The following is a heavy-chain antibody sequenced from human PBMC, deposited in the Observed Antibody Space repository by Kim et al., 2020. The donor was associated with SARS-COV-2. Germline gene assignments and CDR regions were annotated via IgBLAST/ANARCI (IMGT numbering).Heavy chain of an antibody. D-gene: IGHD6-13*01. J-gene: IGHJ4*02. CDR3: TRDGRGPYSRGDY. V-gene: IGHV3-49*02. Sequence: YAASVKGRFTISRDDSKSIAYLQMNSLKTEDTAVYYCTRDGRGPYSRGDYWGQGTLVTVSS.